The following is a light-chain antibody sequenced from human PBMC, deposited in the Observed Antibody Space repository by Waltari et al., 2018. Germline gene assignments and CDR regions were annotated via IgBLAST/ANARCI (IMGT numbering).Light chain of an antibody. V-gene: IGKV3-11*01. CDR1: QSVGSY. CDR2: AAS. CDR3: QHRAHWPPDAT. J-gene: IGKJ3*01. Sequence: EIVLTQSPVTLSLSPGERATLSCRASQSVGSYLAWYQPKPGQAPRLLIYAASNRATGIPARFSGSGSGTDFTLTISSLEPEDSAVYYCQHRAHWPPDATFGPGTKVDIK.